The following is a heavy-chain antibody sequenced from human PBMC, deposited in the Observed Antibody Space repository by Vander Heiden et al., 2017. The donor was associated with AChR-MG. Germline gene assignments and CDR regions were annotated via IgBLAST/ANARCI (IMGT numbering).Heavy chain of an antibody. CDR1: GGASSSGSYY. V-gene: IGHV4-61*02. Sequence: VQLQESGSGRGKPSQTLSLTWTGSGGASSSGSYYCRWLRQPAGKGLEWIGRIYTNESTNYNPSLKIRFTISVDTTKNQFSLKLSSVTAADTAVYYCARSFGYSYGYDYWGQGTLVTVSS. CDR2: IYTNEST. CDR3: ARSFGYSYGYDY. D-gene: IGHD5-18*01. J-gene: IGHJ4*02.